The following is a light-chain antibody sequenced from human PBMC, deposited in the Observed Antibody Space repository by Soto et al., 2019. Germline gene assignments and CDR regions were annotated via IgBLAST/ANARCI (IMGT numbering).Light chain of an antibody. Sequence: QSVLTQPPSVSGTPGQRVTISCSGSSSNIGRNTVSWYQQFPGTAPRLLMYSDNQGPSGVPDRFSGSKSGTSASLAISGLQSEDEADYYCATWDDTLDGPVFGGVTKVTVL. CDR1: SSNIGRNT. CDR3: ATWDDTLDGPV. CDR2: SDN. V-gene: IGLV1-44*01. J-gene: IGLJ2*01.